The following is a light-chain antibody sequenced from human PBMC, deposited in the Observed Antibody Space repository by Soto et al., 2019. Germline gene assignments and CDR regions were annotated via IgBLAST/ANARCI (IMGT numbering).Light chain of an antibody. V-gene: IGLV1-44*01. CDR3: AAWDNSLNGVV. J-gene: IGLJ2*01. CDR2: SSD. Sequence: QSALTQPPSASGTPGLGVTISCSGSSFNIGSNPVNWYQQLPGTAPKLLIYSSDQRPSGVPDRFSGSKSGTSASLAISGLQSEDEADYYCAAWDNSLNGVVFGGGTKLTVL. CDR1: SFNIGSNP.